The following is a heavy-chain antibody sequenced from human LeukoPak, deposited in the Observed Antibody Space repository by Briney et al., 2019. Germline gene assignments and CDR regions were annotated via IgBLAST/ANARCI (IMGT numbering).Heavy chain of an antibody. CDR3: ARPLLRLGELSLYLAQ. J-gene: IGHJ4*02. CDR2: INPNSGGT. CDR1: GYTFSDYY. D-gene: IGHD3-16*02. V-gene: IGHV1-2*02. Sequence: ASVKVSCKASGYTFSDYYLHWVRQAPGQGLEWMGWINPNSGGTNYALKFQGRVTMSRDRSISTAYMEVTRLRSDDTAVYYCARPLLRLGELSLYLAQWGQGTLVTVSS.